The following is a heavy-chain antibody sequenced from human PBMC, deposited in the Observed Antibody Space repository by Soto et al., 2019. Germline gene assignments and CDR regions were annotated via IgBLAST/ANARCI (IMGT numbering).Heavy chain of an antibody. CDR2: ISGSGGST. J-gene: IGHJ6*02. CDR3: AKDYYGLGSLHADYYYGIDV. CDR1: GFTFSSYA. V-gene: IGHV3-23*01. D-gene: IGHD3-10*01. Sequence: GGSLRLSCAASGFTFSSYAMSWVRQAPGKGLEWVSAISGSGGSTYYADSVKGRFTISRDNSKSTLYLQMNSLRAEDTAVYYCAKDYYGLGSLHADYYYGIDVRAQRTTVTGSS.